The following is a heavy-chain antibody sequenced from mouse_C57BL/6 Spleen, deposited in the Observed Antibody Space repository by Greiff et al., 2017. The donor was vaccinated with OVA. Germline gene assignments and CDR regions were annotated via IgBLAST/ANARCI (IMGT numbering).Heavy chain of an antibody. CDR2: ISSGGSYT. D-gene: IGHD3-3*01. J-gene: IGHJ2*01. CDR3: AREGDGDFDG. CDR1: GFTFSSYG. V-gene: IGHV5-6*01. Sequence: EVKLMESGGDLVKPGGSLKLSCAASGFTFSSYGMSWVRQTPDKRLEWVATISSGGSYTYYPDSVKGRSTISRDNSKNTLYLHMGSLKSDDTAMYYCAREGDGDFDGWGPGATLTVAS.